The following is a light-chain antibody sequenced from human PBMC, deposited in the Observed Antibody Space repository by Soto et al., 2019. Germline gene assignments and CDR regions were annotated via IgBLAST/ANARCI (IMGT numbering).Light chain of an antibody. J-gene: IGLJ1*01. CDR3: GTWDSSLIAL. Sequence: QSVLTQPPSVSAAPGQKVTISCSGNSSNIGSNDVSWYQQLPGKAPKLLIYENSQPPSGIPDRFSSSKSGTSASLGITGFQTGDEADYYCGTWDSSLIALFGTGTKVTVL. V-gene: IGLV1-51*02. CDR2: ENS. CDR1: SSNIGSND.